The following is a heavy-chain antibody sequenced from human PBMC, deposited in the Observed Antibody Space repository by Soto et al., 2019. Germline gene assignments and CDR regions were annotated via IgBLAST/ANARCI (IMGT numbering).Heavy chain of an antibody. CDR3: ATRSPAFDY. CDR1: GYTVTSYG. V-gene: IGHV1-18*01. J-gene: IGHJ4*02. CDR2: ISTDKGKT. Sequence: QVQLVQSGPEVKKRGASVKVSCKTSGYTVTSYGIRWVRQAPGQGLEWMGWISTDKGKTNYAQKFQGRVTMTTDTSTSTAYMELRSLRSDDTAVYYCATRSPAFDYWGQGTLVTVSS.